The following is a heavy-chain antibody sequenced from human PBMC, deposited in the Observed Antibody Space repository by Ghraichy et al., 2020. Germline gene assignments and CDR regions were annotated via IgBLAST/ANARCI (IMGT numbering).Heavy chain of an antibody. CDR1: GFTFSSYS. V-gene: IGHV3-48*01. J-gene: IGHJ4*02. CDR2: ISSGSGTI. D-gene: IGHD3-16*01. Sequence: GGSLRLSCAASGFTFSSYSMNWVRQAPGKGLEWVSYISSGSGTIYYADSVKGRFTISRDNAKNSLYLQMNRLRAEDTAVYYCASEYDYIWGTNRGYFDYWGQGTLVTVSS. CDR3: ASEYDYIWGTNRGYFDY.